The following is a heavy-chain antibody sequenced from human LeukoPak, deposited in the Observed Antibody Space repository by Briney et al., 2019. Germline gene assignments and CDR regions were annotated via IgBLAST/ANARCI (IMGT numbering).Heavy chain of an antibody. Sequence: GGSLRLSCAASGFAFSSYGMNWVRQAPGKGLEWVSSISSSSSYIYYADSVKGRFTISRDNAKNSLYLQMNSLRAEDTAVYYCARVGDFWSGYYRYYYYYYMDVWGKGTTVTVSS. V-gene: IGHV3-21*01. CDR1: GFAFSSYG. CDR3: ARVGDFWSGYYRYYYYYYMDV. D-gene: IGHD3-3*01. J-gene: IGHJ6*03. CDR2: ISSSSSYI.